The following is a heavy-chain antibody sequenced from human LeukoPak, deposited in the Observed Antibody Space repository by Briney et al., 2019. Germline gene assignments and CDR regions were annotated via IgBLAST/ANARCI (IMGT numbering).Heavy chain of an antibody. V-gene: IGHV1-8*03. CDR2: MNPNSGNT. CDR3: SREGGVTYCTNGVCHFDY. Sequence: GASVKVSCKASGYTFTSYDINWVRQATGQGLEWMGWMNPNSGNTGYAQKFQGRVTITRNTSISTAYLELSSLRTEDTPVYYCSREGGVTYCTNGVCHFDYWGQGTLVTVSS. CDR1: GYTFTSYD. D-gene: IGHD2-8*01. J-gene: IGHJ4*02.